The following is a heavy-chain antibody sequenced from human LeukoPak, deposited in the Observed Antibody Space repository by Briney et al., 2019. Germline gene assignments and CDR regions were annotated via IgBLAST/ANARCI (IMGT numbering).Heavy chain of an antibody. J-gene: IGHJ4*02. CDR1: GFTFSNYA. Sequence: GGSLRLSCVASGFTFSNYAMTWVRQAPGKGLEWVSGISGSGTYTYYSDSVRGRFTISRDNSKNTLYLHMDTLRAEDTAVYYCARANWNDGGEVAYWGQGTLGSVSS. V-gene: IGHV3-23*01. CDR2: ISGSGTYT. D-gene: IGHD1-1*01. CDR3: ARANWNDGGEVAY.